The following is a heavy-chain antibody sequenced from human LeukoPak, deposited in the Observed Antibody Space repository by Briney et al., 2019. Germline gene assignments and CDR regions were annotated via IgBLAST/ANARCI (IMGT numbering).Heavy chain of an antibody. Sequence: GGSLRLSCAASGFTFISYAMHWVRQAPGKGLEWAAVISYDGSNKYYADSVKGRFTISRDNSKNTLYLQMNSLRAEDTAVYYCARDFGSGWYVTATNYFDYWGQGTLVTVSS. CDR2: ISYDGSNK. V-gene: IGHV3-30-3*01. CDR1: GFTFISYA. D-gene: IGHD6-19*01. J-gene: IGHJ4*02. CDR3: ARDFGSGWYVTATNYFDY.